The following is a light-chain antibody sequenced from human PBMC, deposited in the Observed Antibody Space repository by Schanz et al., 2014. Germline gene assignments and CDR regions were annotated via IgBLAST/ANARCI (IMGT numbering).Light chain of an antibody. CDR1: SSNIGSNN. Sequence: QSVLTQPPSASGTPGQRVTISCSGSSSNIGSNNVYWYQQLPGTAPKLLIYRNNQRPSGVPDRFSGSKSGNTASLTVSGLQAEDEADYYCCSYAGSTNLRFGGGTKLTVL. CDR3: CSYAGSTNLR. V-gene: IGLV1-44*01. CDR2: RNN. J-gene: IGLJ3*02.